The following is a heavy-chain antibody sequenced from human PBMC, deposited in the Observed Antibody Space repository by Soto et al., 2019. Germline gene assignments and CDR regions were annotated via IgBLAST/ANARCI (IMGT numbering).Heavy chain of an antibody. CDR2: IYWDDDK. Sequence: QITLKESGPPLVKPTQTLTLTCTFSGFSLSTSGVGVGWIRQPPGKALEWLALIYWDDDKRYSPSLNSRLTITKDTSNNQVVLTMTNMDPVETATYYCAHLNTGHRSGYYLDYWGQGTLVTVSS. V-gene: IGHV2-5*02. D-gene: IGHD3-22*01. CDR1: GFSLSTSGVG. J-gene: IGHJ4*02. CDR3: AHLNTGHRSGYYLDY.